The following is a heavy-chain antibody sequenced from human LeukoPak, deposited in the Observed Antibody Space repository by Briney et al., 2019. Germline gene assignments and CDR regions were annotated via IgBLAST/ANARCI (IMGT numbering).Heavy chain of an antibody. CDR3: AREMVDTAMAFDY. J-gene: IGHJ4*02. D-gene: IGHD5-18*01. CDR2: INTDGSST. V-gene: IGHV3-74*01. Sequence: GGSLRLSCAASGFTFSSYWMHWVRQAPGKGLVWISRINTDGSSTSYADSVKGRFTISRDNAKNTLYLQMNSLRAEDTAVYYCAREMVDTAMAFDYWGQGTLVTVSS. CDR1: GFTFSSYW.